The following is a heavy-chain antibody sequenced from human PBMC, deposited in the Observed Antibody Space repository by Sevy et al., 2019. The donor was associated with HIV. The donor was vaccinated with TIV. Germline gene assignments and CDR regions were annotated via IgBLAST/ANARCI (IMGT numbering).Heavy chain of an antibody. J-gene: IGHJ1*01. CDR2: ITPNNGHT. CDR3: ARAPSGSQGPGQYFHH. D-gene: IGHD1-26*01. CDR1: GYTFTYYH. V-gene: IGHV1-18*01. Sequence: ASVKVSCNASGYTFTYYHITCVRQAPGQGLEWMGWITPNNGHTNIAQRLQGRVTMTTDTSTSTAYLELRSLTSDDTAVYYCARAPSGSQGPGQYFHHWGQGTLVTVSS.